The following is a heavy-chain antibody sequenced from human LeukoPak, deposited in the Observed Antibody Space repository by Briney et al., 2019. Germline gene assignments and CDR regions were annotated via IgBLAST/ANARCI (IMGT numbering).Heavy chain of an antibody. D-gene: IGHD5-18*01. CDR1: GGTFSSYA. Sequence: GASVKVSCKASGGTFSSYAISWVRQAPGQGLEWMGRIIPILGIANYAQKFQGRVTITADKSTSTAYTELSSLRSEDTAVYYCARDYSVDTAMVPDYWGQGTLVTVSS. CDR2: IIPILGIA. CDR3: ARDYSVDTAMVPDY. V-gene: IGHV1-69*04. J-gene: IGHJ4*02.